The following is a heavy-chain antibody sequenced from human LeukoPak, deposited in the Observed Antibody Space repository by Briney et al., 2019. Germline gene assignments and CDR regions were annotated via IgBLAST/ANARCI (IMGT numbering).Heavy chain of an antibody. CDR3: AKDSWSGNGIYDPFDI. CDR1: GFTFSTYA. V-gene: IGHV3-23*01. J-gene: IGHJ3*02. CDR2: HGGGDNK. D-gene: IGHD2-8*01. Sequence: GGSLRLSCATSGFTFSTYAMSWVRQAPGKGLEWVSVHGGGDNKYYIDSVKGRFTISRDDSKGTLSLQMKSLRPEDTAIYYCAKDSWSGNGIYDPFDIWGRGTTVAVSS.